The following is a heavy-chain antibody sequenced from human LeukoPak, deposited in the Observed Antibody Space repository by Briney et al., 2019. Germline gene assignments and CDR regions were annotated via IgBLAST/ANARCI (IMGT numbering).Heavy chain of an antibody. V-gene: IGHV5-51*01. D-gene: IGHD6-13*01. CDR3: ARHGEQQLVHGTYYYYGMDV. CDR1: AYSFTSYW. Sequence: GESLKISCKGSAYSFTSYWIGWVGQMPGKGLEWLGIIYLGDFDTRYSPSFQGQVTISADKSISTAYLQWSSLKASDTAMYYCARHGEQQLVHGTYYYYGMDVWGQGTTVTVSS. J-gene: IGHJ6*02. CDR2: IYLGDFDT.